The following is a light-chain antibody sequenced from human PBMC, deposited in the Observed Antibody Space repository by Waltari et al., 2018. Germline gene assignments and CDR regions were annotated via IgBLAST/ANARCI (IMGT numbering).Light chain of an antibody. CDR3: AAWDNSLSGPGV. V-gene: IGLV1-47*01. CDR1: SPNIGNTY. J-gene: IGLJ3*02. CDR2: RND. Sequence: QPVLTQPPSASGTPGQRVTMSCSGSSPNIGNTYVYWYQQLPGTAPKLLIYRNDQRPSGVPDRFSGSKSGTSASLAISGLRSEDEANYYCAAWDNSLSGPGVFGGGTKLTVL.